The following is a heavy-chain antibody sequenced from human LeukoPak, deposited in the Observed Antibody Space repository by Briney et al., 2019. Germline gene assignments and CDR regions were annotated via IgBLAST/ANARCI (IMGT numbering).Heavy chain of an antibody. Sequence: PSETLSLTCAVYGGSFSGYYWSWIRQPPGKGLEWIGEINHSGSTNYNPSLKSRVTISVDTSKNQFSLKLSSVTAADTAVYYCARGRLRYYYDSSFQHWGQGTLVTVSS. CDR3: ARGRLRYYYDSSFQH. V-gene: IGHV4-34*01. D-gene: IGHD3-22*01. CDR1: GGSFSGYY. CDR2: INHSGST. J-gene: IGHJ1*01.